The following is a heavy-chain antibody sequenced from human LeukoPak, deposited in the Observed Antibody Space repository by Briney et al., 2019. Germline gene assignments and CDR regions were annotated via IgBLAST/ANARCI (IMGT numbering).Heavy chain of an antibody. CDR2: IIPIFGTA. J-gene: IGHJ4*02. V-gene: IGHV1-69*13. Sequence: SVKVSCKASGGTFSSYAISWVRQAPGQGLEWMGGIIPIFGTANYAQKFRGRVTITADESTSTAYMELSSLRSEDTAVCYCARGRGYSYGYLYFDYWGQGTLVTVSS. D-gene: IGHD5-18*01. CDR3: ARGRGYSYGYLYFDY. CDR1: GGTFSSYA.